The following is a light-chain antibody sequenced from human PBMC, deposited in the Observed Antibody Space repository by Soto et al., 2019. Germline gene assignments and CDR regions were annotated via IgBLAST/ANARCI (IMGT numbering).Light chain of an antibody. Sequence: QSALTQPPSASGSPGQSVTISCTGTSSDVGGYNFVSWYQQHPGKAPKLMIYEVSKRPSGVPDRFSGSKSGSTASLTVSGLQAEDEADYYCSSYAGSNGVHIIFGGGTKLTVL. J-gene: IGLJ2*01. CDR1: SSDVGGYNF. CDR3: SSYAGSNGVHII. V-gene: IGLV2-8*01. CDR2: EVS.